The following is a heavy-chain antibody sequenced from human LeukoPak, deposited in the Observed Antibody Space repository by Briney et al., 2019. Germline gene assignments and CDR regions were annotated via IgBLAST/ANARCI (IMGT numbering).Heavy chain of an antibody. CDR3: ARSQGYYDSSGYYIP. V-gene: IGHV3-48*03. CDR2: ISSSGSTI. Sequence: GGSLRLSCAASGFTFSSYEMNWVRQAPGKGLEWVSYISSSGSTIYYADSVKGRFTISRDNAKNSLYLQMNSLRAEDTAVYYCARSQGYYDSSGYYIPWGQGTLVTVSS. D-gene: IGHD3-22*01. J-gene: IGHJ5*02. CDR1: GFTFSSYE.